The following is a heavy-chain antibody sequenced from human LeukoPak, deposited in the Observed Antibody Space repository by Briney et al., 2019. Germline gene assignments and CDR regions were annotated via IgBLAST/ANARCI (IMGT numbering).Heavy chain of an antibody. D-gene: IGHD3-22*01. Sequence: GGSLRLSCAASGFTFSSHWMHWVRQGPGKGLVWVSRINSDGSRTIYADSVKGRFTISRDSAKNTLYLQMNSLRAEDTAVYYCAREVGDYYDSSGFFGYWGQGTLVTVSS. CDR3: AREVGDYYDSSGFFGY. CDR2: INSDGSRT. J-gene: IGHJ4*02. V-gene: IGHV3-74*01. CDR1: GFTFSSHW.